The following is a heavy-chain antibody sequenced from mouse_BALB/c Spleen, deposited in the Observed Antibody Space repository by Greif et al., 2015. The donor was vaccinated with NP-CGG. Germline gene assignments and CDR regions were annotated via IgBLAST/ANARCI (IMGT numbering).Heavy chain of an antibody. CDR2: IDPANGNT. V-gene: IGHV14-3*02. CDR1: GFNIKDTY. J-gene: IGHJ4*01. CDR3: ARWGGYYLLGAMDY. D-gene: IGHD2-3*01. Sequence: VQLQQSGAELVKPGASVKLSCTASGFNIKDTYMHWVKQRPEQGLEWIGRIDPANGNTKYDPKFQGKATITADTSSNTAYLQLSSLTSEDTAVYYCARWGGYYLLGAMDYWGQGTSVTVSS.